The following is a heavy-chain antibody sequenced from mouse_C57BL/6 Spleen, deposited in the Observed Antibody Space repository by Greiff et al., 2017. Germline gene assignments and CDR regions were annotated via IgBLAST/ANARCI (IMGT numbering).Heavy chain of an antibody. CDR1: GYTFTEYT. Sequence: QVQLQQSGAELVKPGASVKLSCKASGYTFTEYTIHWVKQRSGQGLEWIGWFYPGSGSIKYNEKFKDKATLTADKSSSTVYMELSRLTAEDSAVYFCARHDDAPMSNYVSYAMDYWGQGTSVTVSS. D-gene: IGHD2-5*01. J-gene: IGHJ4*01. V-gene: IGHV1-62-2*01. CDR3: ARHDDAPMSNYVSYAMDY. CDR2: FYPGSGSI.